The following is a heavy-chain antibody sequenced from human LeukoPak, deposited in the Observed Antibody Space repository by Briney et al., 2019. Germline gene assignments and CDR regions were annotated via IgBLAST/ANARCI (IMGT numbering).Heavy chain of an antibody. CDR1: GFTFGDYA. Sequence: GGSLRLSCTASGFTFGDYAMSWVRQAPGKGLEWVASINQDGDEKHYVDSVKGRFTISRDSAKNSLYLQMNSPRVEDTAVYYCARADYLDHWGQGTLVTVSS. CDR2: INQDGDEK. J-gene: IGHJ4*02. V-gene: IGHV3-7*02. CDR3: ARADYLDH.